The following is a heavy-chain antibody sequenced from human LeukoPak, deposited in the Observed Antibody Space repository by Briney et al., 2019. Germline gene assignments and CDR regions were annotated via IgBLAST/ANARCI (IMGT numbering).Heavy chain of an antibody. V-gene: IGHV4-34*01. CDR3: ARGRGFDY. CDR1: GGSFSGYY. CDR2: INHSGST. Sequence: SETLSLTCAGYGGSFSGYYWSWIRQPPGKGLEWIGEINHSGSTNYNPSLKSRVTISVDTSKNQFSLKLSSVTAADTAVYYCARGRGFDYWGQGTLVTVSS. D-gene: IGHD5-12*01. J-gene: IGHJ4*02.